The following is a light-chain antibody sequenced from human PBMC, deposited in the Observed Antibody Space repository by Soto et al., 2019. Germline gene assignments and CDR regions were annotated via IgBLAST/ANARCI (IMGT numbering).Light chain of an antibody. CDR2: DAS. V-gene: IGKV3-11*01. J-gene: IGKJ2*02. Sequence: EIVLTQSPATLSLSPRERATLSCRASQSVGSYLPWYQQKPGQAPRLLIYDASNRATGIPAMFSGSGSGTDFALTISSLEPEDFRFYCCQQRSNWPPCTFGQGNKLDI. CDR3: QQRSNWPPCT. CDR1: QSVGSY.